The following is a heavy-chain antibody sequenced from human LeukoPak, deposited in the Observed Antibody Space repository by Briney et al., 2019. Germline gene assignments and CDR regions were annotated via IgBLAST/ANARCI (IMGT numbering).Heavy chain of an antibody. Sequence: DSVKDSCKASGYTLTSYDINWERQATGQGPEWMEWMNPNSGNTGYAQKFQGRVTMTRNTSISTAYMELSSLRSEDTAVYYCARGPKAYYFDVSGDVFDYWGQGSLVTGSS. V-gene: IGHV1-8*01. CDR2: MNPNSGNT. J-gene: IGHJ4*02. CDR1: GYTLTSYD. CDR3: ARGPKAYYFDVSGDVFDY. D-gene: IGHD3-22*01.